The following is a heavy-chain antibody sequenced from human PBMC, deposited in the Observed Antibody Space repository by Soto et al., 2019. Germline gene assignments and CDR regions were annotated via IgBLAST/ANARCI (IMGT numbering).Heavy chain of an antibody. CDR1: GFTFSSYS. CDR2: ISSSSSYI. Sequence: EVQLVESGGGLVKPGGSLRLSCGASGFTFSSYSMNWVCQAPGKGLEWVSSISSSSSYIYYADSVKGRFTISRDNAKNSLYLQMNSLRDEDTAVYYCARDLYYYYDSSGYPFDYWGQGTLVTVSS. D-gene: IGHD3-22*01. CDR3: ARDLYYYYDSSGYPFDY. V-gene: IGHV3-21*01. J-gene: IGHJ4*02.